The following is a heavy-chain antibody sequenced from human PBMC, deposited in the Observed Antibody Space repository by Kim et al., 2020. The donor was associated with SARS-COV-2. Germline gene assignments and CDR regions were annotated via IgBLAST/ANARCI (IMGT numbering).Heavy chain of an antibody. CDR1: GYTFSNYA. CDR3: AGVRAGSSDYHYYGMVV. CDR2: INAGDGNR. V-gene: IGHV1-3*01. D-gene: IGHD6-19*01. Sequence: ASVKVSCKASGYTFSNYAVHWVRQAPGQSLEWMGWINAGDGNRKYSQKFQGRVTIIRDTSASTVYMELSSLRSEDTTVYYCAGVRAGSSDYHYYGMVVWGQGTTVTVSS. J-gene: IGHJ6*02.